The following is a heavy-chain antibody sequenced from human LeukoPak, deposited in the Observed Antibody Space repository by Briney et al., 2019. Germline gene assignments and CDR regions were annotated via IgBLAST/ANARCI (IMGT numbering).Heavy chain of an antibody. Sequence: KPSQTLSLTCAVSGGSISSGGYSWSWHRQPPGQGLDWIGYIYHSGSTYYNPSLKSRVTISVDRSKNQFSLKLSSVTAADTAVYYCARAGDSSGWSHYFDYWGQGTLVTVSS. CDR2: IYHSGST. CDR1: GGSISSGGYS. V-gene: IGHV4-30-2*01. J-gene: IGHJ4*02. CDR3: ARAGDSSGWSHYFDY. D-gene: IGHD6-19*01.